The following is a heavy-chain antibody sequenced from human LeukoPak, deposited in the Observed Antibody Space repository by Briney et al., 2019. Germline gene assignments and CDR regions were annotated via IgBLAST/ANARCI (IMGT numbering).Heavy chain of an antibody. D-gene: IGHD3-3*01. J-gene: IGHJ6*02. CDR3: ARDRLAYYDFWSGYRYYYYGMDV. V-gene: IGHV1-2*02. Sequence: PGRSLRLSCAASGFTFSSYAMHWVRQAPGQGLEWMGWINPNSGGTNYAQKFQGRVTMTRDTSISTAYMELSRLRSDDTAVYYCARDRLAYYDFWSGYRYYYYGMDVWGQGTTVTVSS. CDR2: INPNSGGT. CDR1: GFTFSSYA.